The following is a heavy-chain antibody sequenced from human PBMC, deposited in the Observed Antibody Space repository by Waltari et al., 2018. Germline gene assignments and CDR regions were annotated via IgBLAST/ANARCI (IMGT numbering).Heavy chain of an antibody. CDR2: IYPGDSDT. CDR1: GYSFTSYW. J-gene: IGHJ2*01. V-gene: IGHV5-51*01. Sequence: EVQLVQSGAEVQKPGESRKISCTGSGYSFTSYWIGWVRQMPGKGLEWMGIIYPGDSDTRYSPSFQGQVTISADKSISTAYLQWSSLKASDTAMYYCARMHSSPYWYFDLWGRGTLVTVSS. CDR3: ARMHSSPYWYFDL. D-gene: IGHD2-15*01.